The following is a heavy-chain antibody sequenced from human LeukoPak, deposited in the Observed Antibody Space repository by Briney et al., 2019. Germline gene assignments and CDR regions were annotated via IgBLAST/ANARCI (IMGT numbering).Heavy chain of an antibody. D-gene: IGHD1-26*01. CDR1: GFTLSSYA. J-gene: IGHJ4*02. CDR2: IGTACDT. CDR3: ARQNTPHGNFDY. Sequence: GGSLRLSCAASGFTLSSYAMHWVRQPAGKGLEWVSAIGTACDTFYPGSVKGRFTISRENAKKSLFLQMNSLRAEDTAVYYCARQNTPHGNFDYWGQGTLVTVSS. V-gene: IGHV3-13*01.